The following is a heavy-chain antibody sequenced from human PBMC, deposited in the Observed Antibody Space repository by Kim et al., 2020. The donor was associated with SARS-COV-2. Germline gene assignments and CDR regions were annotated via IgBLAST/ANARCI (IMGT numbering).Heavy chain of an antibody. CDR3: ARDNRPDLGYCSGGSCYFYYYYGMDV. J-gene: IGHJ6*02. CDR1: GGTFSSYA. V-gene: IGHV1-69*04. Sequence: SVKVSCKASGGTFSSYAISWVRQAPGQGLEWMGRIIPILGIANYAQKFQGRVTITADKSTSTAYMELSSLRSEDTAVYYCARDNRPDLGYCSGGSCYFYYYYGMDVWGQGTTVTVSS. CDR2: IIPILGIA. D-gene: IGHD2-15*01.